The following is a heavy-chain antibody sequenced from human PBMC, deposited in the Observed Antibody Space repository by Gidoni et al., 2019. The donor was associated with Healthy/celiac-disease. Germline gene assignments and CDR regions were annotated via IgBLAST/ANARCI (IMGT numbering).Heavy chain of an antibody. Sequence: EVQLLESGGGLVQPGGSLRLSCAASGLTFSRYAMSWVRQAPGKGLEWVSAISGSGVSTYYADSVKGRFTISRDNSKNTLYLQMNSLRAEDTAVYYCAKGWGELLGAVAAFDIWGQGTMVTVSS. CDR2: ISGSGVST. CDR3: AKGWGELLGAVAAFDI. J-gene: IGHJ3*02. V-gene: IGHV3-23*01. D-gene: IGHD1-26*01. CDR1: GLTFSRYA.